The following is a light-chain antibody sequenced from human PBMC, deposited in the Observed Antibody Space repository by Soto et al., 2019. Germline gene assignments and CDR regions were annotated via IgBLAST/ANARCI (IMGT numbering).Light chain of an antibody. CDR3: QHLNSYPLT. V-gene: IGKV1-9*01. CDR2: AAS. Sequence: DIPLTQSPSFLSTSVGDRVTITCRASQAVRTYLAWYQQKPGRAPKLLIYAASTLQTGVPSRFSGSGSGTEFTLTISSLQPEDFATYYCQHLNSYPLTFGQGTRLEIK. CDR1: QAVRTY. J-gene: IGKJ5*01.